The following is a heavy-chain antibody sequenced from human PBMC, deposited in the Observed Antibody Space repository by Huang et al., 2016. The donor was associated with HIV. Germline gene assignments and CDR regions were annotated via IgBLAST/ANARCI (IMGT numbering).Heavy chain of an antibody. V-gene: IGHV3-30*02. CDR2: IRFDGSNK. CDR1: GFTFSSCG. CDR3: AKEFYGDYGAAFDY. Sequence: QLQLVESGGGVVQPGGSLRLSCAASGFTFSSCGMHWVRKGPGKGREWVACIRFDGSNKYYADSVKGRFTISRDNSRNTLYLQMNSLRAEDTAVYYCAKEFYGDYGAAFDYWGQGTLVTVSS. D-gene: IGHD4-17*01. J-gene: IGHJ4*02.